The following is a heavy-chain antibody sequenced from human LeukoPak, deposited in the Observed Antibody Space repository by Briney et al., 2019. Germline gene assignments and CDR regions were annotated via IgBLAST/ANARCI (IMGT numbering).Heavy chain of an antibody. V-gene: IGHV4-30-4*01. CDR3: AGRGYAMAY. D-gene: IGHD5-12*01. CDR2: IHHSGTT. Sequence: SETVSLTCSVSGGSISGTDYYWSWIRQPPGKGLEWIGYIHHSGTTSYNPSLKSRITISVDPSMNQFSLKLTSMTAADTAVYYCAGRGYAMAYWGQGTLVTVSS. J-gene: IGHJ4*02. CDR1: GGSISGTDYY.